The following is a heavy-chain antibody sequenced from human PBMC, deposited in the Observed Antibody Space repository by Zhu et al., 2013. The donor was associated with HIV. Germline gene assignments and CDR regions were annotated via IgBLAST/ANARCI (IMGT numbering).Heavy chain of an antibody. CDR2: HIPVFDMS. J-gene: IGHJ4*02. CDR3: ARVHSSGWHTSDYFDY. CDR1: GDSFSSDP. Sequence: QERLVQSGAELAKPGSSVRVSCQASGDSFSSDPIAWVRQSPAGGLAWIGAHIPVFDMSRYSQRFQGRVTFTADRSSRTAYMDLRSLRSDDTAVYYCARVHSSGWHTSDYFDYWGQGTLVTVSS. D-gene: IGHD6-19*01. V-gene: IGHV1-69*17.